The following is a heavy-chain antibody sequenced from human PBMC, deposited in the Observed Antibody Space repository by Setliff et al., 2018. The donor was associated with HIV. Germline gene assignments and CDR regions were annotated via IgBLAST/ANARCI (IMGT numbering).Heavy chain of an antibody. D-gene: IGHD3-16*01. Sequence: SVMVSCKASGGTFSSYTINWVRQAPGQGLEWMGRSIPILGIGNDEQAQKFKGRVTFTADKSTSTVYMELSSLRSEDTAVYHCARCGAGEWHLYMDVWGKGTAVTVSS. V-gene: IGHV1-69*02. CDR3: ARCGAGEWHLYMDV. J-gene: IGHJ6*03. CDR1: GGTFSSYT. CDR2: SIPILGIG.